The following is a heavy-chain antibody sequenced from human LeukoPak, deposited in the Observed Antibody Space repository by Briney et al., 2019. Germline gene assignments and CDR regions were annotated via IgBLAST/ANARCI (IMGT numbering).Heavy chain of an antibody. Sequence: SETLSLTYTVSGGSISSGTYYWTWIRQHPGKGLEWIGYIYHSGSTYYNPSLKSRITISVDTSKNQFSLKLSSVTAAETAVYYCAKGQGVPAGNIWGQGTMVTVSS. V-gene: IGHV4-31*03. CDR1: GGSISSGTYY. J-gene: IGHJ3*02. CDR3: AKGQGVPAGNI. CDR2: IYHSGST. D-gene: IGHD2-2*01.